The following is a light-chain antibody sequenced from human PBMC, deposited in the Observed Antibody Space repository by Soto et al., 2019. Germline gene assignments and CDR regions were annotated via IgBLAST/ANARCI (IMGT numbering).Light chain of an antibody. CDR3: QQSYSRPRA. CDR1: QSISSY. Sequence: DIQMTQSPSSLSASVGDRVTITCRASQSISSYVNWYQQKPGKAPNLLIYTASNLESGVPSRFSGSGSGTDFTLTISSLQPEDFAPYFCQQSYSRPRAFGQGTKVDIK. V-gene: IGKV1-39*01. J-gene: IGKJ1*01. CDR2: TAS.